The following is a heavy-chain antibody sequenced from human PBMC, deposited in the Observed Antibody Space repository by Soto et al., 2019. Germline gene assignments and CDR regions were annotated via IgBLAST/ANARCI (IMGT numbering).Heavy chain of an antibody. CDR2: LSYDGHNE. CDR3: AKDRGFGEYLFDS. CDR1: GVAFSTYG. V-gene: IGHV3-30*18. D-gene: IGHD3-10*01. Sequence: QVQLVESGGAVVQPGTSLRLSCAAYGVAFSTYGVHWVRQAPGKGLEWVAILSYDGHNEYYTDSVKGRFTISRDTSRNTLYLQMDRLRADDTAMYYCAKDRGFGEYLFDSWGQGTLVTVSS. J-gene: IGHJ4*02.